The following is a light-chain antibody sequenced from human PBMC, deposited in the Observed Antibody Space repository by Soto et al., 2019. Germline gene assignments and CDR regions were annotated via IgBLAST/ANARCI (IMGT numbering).Light chain of an antibody. J-gene: IGLJ2*01. CDR3: SSHSSSSTLVV. CDR1: SSDVGGYNY. Sequence: QSALTQPASMSGSPGQSITISCTGTSSDVGGYNYVSWYRQHPGKAPKLMIYDVNNRPSGVSKRFSGSKSGNTASLTISGLQAEDEAEYYCSSHSSSSTLVVFGGGTKLTVL. V-gene: IGLV2-14*03. CDR2: DVN.